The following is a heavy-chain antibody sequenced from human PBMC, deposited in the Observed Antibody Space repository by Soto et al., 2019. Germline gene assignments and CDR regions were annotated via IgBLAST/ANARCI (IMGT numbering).Heavy chain of an antibody. D-gene: IGHD6-13*01. CDR3: AREVAGPKGSSSWPDDAFDI. CDR1: GGSISSGGYY. J-gene: IGHJ3*02. CDR2: ISYSGGT. V-gene: IGHV4-31*03. Sequence: QVQLQESGPGLVKPSQTLSLTCTVSGGSISSGGYYWSWIRQHPGKGLEWIGYISYSGGTYYNPSLKSRVTKPVDTSKDQFALKLSSVTAADTAVYYCAREVAGPKGSSSWPDDAFDIWGQGTMVTVSS.